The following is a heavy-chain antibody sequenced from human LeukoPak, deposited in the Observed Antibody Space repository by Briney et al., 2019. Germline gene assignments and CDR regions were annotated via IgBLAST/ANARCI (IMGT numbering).Heavy chain of an antibody. Sequence: ASVKVSCKASGYTFTSYDINWVRQASGQGLEWMGWMNPNSGNTGYAQKFQGRVTMTRNTSISTAYMELSSLRSEDTAVYYCARGRGPWSGYFDYYYYMDVWGKGTTVTVSS. V-gene: IGHV1-8*01. J-gene: IGHJ6*03. CDR2: MNPNSGNT. D-gene: IGHD3-3*01. CDR3: ARGRGPWSGYFDYYYYMDV. CDR1: GYTFTSYD.